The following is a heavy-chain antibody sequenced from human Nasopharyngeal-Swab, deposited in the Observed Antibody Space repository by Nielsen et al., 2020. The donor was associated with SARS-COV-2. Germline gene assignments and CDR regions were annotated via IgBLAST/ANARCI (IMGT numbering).Heavy chain of an antibody. CDR2: ISSSSSYI. V-gene: IGHV3-21*01. D-gene: IGHD1-7*01. Sequence: GESLKISCAASGFTFSSYSMNWVRQAPGKGLEWVSSISSSSSYIYYADSVKGRFTISRDKSKNTLYLQMNSLRAEDTAVYYCARDNSRGGNYAGVYYFDYWGQGTLVTVSS. CDR1: GFTFSSYS. J-gene: IGHJ4*02. CDR3: ARDNSRGGNYAGVYYFDY.